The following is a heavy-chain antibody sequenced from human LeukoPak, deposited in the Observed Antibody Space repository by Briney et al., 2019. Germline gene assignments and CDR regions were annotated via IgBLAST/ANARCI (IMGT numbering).Heavy chain of an antibody. J-gene: IGHJ4*02. Sequence: GGSLRLSCAASGFTFGSSVMNWVRQAPGKGLEWVSGISANGGSTYYADSVKGRFTISRDTSKNTLYLQMNSLRAEDTAVYCAKAWGSDWYDYWGQGTLVTVSS. CDR1: GFTFGSSV. CDR2: ISANGGST. CDR3: AKAWGSDWYDY. D-gene: IGHD6-19*01. V-gene: IGHV3-23*01.